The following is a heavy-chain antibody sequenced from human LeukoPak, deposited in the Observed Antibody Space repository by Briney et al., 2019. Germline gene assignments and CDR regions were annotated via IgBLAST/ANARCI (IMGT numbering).Heavy chain of an antibody. CDR1: GFTFSSYG. D-gene: IGHD1-26*01. Sequence: GGSLRLSCAASGFTFSSYGMHWVRQAPGKGLEWVAVISYDGSNKYYADSVKGRFTISRGNSKNTLYLQMNSLRAEDTAVYYCATLGIAGATSAFDIWGQGTMVTVSS. J-gene: IGHJ3*02. CDR2: ISYDGSNK. V-gene: IGHV3-30*03. CDR3: ATLGIAGATSAFDI.